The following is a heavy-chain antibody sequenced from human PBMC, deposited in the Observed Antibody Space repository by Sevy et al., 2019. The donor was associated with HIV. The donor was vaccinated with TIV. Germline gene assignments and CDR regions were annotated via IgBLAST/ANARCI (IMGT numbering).Heavy chain of an antibody. J-gene: IGHJ4*02. D-gene: IGHD7-27*01. Sequence: GSLRLSCAASGFTFSPYWMTWVRQAPGKGLEWVANIRPDGSDKYYVDSVKGRFTISRVNAKNSLYLQMNSLRADDTAMYYCARGVGIDCWGQGALVTVSS. CDR2: IRPDGSDK. CDR3: ARGVGIDC. V-gene: IGHV3-7*01. CDR1: GFTFSPYW.